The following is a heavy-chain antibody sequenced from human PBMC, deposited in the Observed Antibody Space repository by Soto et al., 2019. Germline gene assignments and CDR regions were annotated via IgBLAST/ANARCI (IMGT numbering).Heavy chain of an antibody. J-gene: IGHJ4*02. Sequence: ASVKVSCKASGYTFTSYYMHWVRQAPGQGLDWMGIINPSGGSTSYAQKFQGRVTMTRDTSTSTVYMELSSLRSEDTAVYYCARGGWYYDSSGYSILGLDYWGQRTLVTVSS. CDR1: GYTFTSYY. CDR2: INPSGGST. CDR3: ARGGWYYDSSGYSILGLDY. V-gene: IGHV1-46*01. D-gene: IGHD3-22*01.